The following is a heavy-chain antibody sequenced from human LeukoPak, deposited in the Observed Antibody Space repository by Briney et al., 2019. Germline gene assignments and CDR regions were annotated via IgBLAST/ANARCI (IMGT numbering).Heavy chain of an antibody. CDR2: ISGSGLST. D-gene: IGHD3-22*01. V-gene: IGHV3-23*01. CDR3: AKEAMYYDNSGSNWFDP. CDR1: GFTFSTYA. J-gene: IGHJ5*02. Sequence: GGSLRLSCAASGFTFSTYAMSWVRQAPGKGLEWVSGISGSGLSTSYADSVKGRFTISRDKSKNTLYLQMNSLRAEDTAMYYCAKEAMYYDNSGSNWFDPWGQGTLVIVSS.